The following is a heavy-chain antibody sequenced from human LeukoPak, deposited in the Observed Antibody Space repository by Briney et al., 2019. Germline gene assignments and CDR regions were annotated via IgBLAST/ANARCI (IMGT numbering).Heavy chain of an antibody. D-gene: IGHD3-9*01. Sequence: GGSLRLFCAASGFTFSSYGMHWVRQAAGKGLEWVAVISYDGSNKYYADSVKGRFTISRDNSKNTLYLQMNSLRAEDTAVYYCAKDPYYDILTGYSQGTAFDIWGQGTMVTVSS. CDR1: GFTFSSYG. J-gene: IGHJ3*02. CDR2: ISYDGSNK. V-gene: IGHV3-30*18. CDR3: AKDPYYDILTGYSQGTAFDI.